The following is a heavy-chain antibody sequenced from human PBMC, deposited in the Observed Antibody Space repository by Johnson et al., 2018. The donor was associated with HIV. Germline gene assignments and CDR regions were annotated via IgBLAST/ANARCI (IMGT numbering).Heavy chain of an antibody. J-gene: IGHJ3*02. V-gene: IGHV3-30*18. CDR1: GFTFSSYG. D-gene: IGHD3-10*01. CDR2: ISYDGSNK. CDR3: AKDDSPSGAFDI. Sequence: VQLVESGGGVVQPGRSLRLSCAASGFTFSSYGMHWVRQAPGKGLEWVAVISYDGSNKYYADSVKGRFTISRDNSKNTLYLQMNSLRVEDTAVYYCAKDDSPSGAFDIWGQGTMVIVSS.